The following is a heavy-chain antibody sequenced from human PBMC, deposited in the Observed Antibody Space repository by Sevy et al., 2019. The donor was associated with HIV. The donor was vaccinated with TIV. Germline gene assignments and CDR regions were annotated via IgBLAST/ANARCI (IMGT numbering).Heavy chain of an antibody. Sequence: GGSLRLSCAASGFTFSSYEMNWVRQAPGKGLEWVSYISSSGSTIYYADPVKGRFTISRDNAKNSLYLQMNSLTAEDTAVYYCARDRVAARHRTLDYYYYGMDVWGQGTTVTVSS. V-gene: IGHV3-48*03. CDR1: GFTFSSYE. D-gene: IGHD6-6*01. CDR2: ISSSGSTI. J-gene: IGHJ6*02. CDR3: ARDRVAARHRTLDYYYYGMDV.